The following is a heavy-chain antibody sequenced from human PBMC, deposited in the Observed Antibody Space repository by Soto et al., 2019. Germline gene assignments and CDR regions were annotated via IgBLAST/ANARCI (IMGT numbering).Heavy chain of an antibody. V-gene: IGHV5-10-1*01. CDR3: ARHVYYYDSSGYYSWYFDL. D-gene: IGHD3-22*01. CDR1: GYSFTSYW. Sequence: PGESLKISCKGSGYSFTSYWISWVRQMPGKGLEWMGRIDPSDSYTNYSPSFQGHVTISADKSISTAYLQWSSLKASDTAMYYCARHVYYYDSSGYYSWYFDLWGRGTLVTVSS. CDR2: IDPSDSYT. J-gene: IGHJ2*01.